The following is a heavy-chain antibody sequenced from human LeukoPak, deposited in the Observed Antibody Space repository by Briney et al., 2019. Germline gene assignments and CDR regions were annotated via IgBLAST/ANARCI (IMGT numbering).Heavy chain of an antibody. CDR2: MCYIGST. D-gene: IGHD3-10*01. V-gene: IGHV4-39*01. J-gene: IGHJ5*02. Sequence: PSETLSLTCTVSGVSIKNSHDYWGWVRQPPGRGLEWIASMCYIGSTFYNPSLKSRTTISVDTSNNQVSLKLSSVTAADTAVYYCARQSQTQYAYGAGSYFPSTIKFDPWGQGTLATVSS. CDR3: ARQSQTQYAYGAGSYFPSTIKFDP. CDR1: GVSIKNSHDY.